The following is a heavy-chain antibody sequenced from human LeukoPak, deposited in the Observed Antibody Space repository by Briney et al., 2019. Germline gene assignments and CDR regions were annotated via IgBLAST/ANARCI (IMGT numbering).Heavy chain of an antibody. V-gene: IGHV4-34*01. D-gene: IGHD2-2*01. Sequence: PSETLSLTCAVCGGSFSGYYWSWIRQPPGKGLEWIGEINHSGSTNYNPSLKSRVTISVDTSKNQFSLKLSSVTAADTAVYYCARSVVVPAATFYYYYGMDVWGQGTTVTVSS. J-gene: IGHJ6*02. CDR2: INHSGST. CDR1: GGSFSGYY. CDR3: ARSVVVPAATFYYYYGMDV.